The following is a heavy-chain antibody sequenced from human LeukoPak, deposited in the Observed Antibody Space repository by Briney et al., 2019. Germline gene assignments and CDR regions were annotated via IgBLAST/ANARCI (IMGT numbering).Heavy chain of an antibody. V-gene: IGHV4-61*01. CDR1: GDSFSSGSYY. CDR3: ARLDMTEYYFDY. D-gene: IGHD2-2*03. CDR2: IFYSGST. Sequence: SETLSLTCTVSGDSFSSGSYYWSWIRQPPGKGLEWIGYIFYSGSTNYNPSLKSRVTISVDTSKNQFSLKLSSVTAADTAVYYCARLDMTEYYFDYWGQGTLVIVSS. J-gene: IGHJ4*02.